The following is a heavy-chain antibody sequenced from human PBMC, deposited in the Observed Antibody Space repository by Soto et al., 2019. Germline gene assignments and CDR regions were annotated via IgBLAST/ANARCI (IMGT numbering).Heavy chain of an antibody. Sequence: QVQLVQSGAEVKKPGASVKVSCKASGYTFTSYGISWVRQAPGQGLEWMGWISAYNGNTNYAQKLQGRVTMTTDTSTRNAYMELRSLRSDDTAVYYCAREGDGYCSSTSCYRGFDYWGQGTLVTVSS. D-gene: IGHD2-2*02. CDR2: ISAYNGNT. V-gene: IGHV1-18*04. CDR3: AREGDGYCSSTSCYRGFDY. J-gene: IGHJ4*02. CDR1: GYTFTSYG.